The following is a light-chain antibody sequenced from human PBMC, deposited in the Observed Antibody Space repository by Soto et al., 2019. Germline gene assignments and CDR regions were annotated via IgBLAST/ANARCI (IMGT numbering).Light chain of an antibody. CDR1: SSDFGGDKY. CDR3: TSYGGTNNWV. V-gene: IGLV2-8*01. J-gene: IGLJ2*01. CDR2: EVD. Sequence: QSALTQPPSASGSPGQSVTISCTGTSSDFGGDKYVSWYQQHPGEAPKLMIYEVDKRPPGVPDRFSGSKSGNTASLTVSGLQAEDEANYYCTSYGGTNNWVFGGGTKLTVL.